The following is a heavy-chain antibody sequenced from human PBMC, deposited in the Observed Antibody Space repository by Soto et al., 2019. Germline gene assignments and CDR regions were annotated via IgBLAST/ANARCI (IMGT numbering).Heavy chain of an antibody. D-gene: IGHD6-25*01. V-gene: IGHV1-8*01. J-gene: IGHJ4*02. CDR2: MNPNSGNT. CDR1: GYTFTSYD. Sequence: ASVKVSCKASGYTFTSYDINWVRQATGQGLEWMGWMNPNSGNTGYAQKFKSRVTMTRNTSISTAYMELSSLISEDTAVYYCARDLAGRIDYWGQGTLVTVSS. CDR3: ARDLAGRIDY.